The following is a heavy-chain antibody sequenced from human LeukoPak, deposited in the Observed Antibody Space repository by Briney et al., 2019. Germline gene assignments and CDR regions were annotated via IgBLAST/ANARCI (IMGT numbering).Heavy chain of an antibody. D-gene: IGHD3-10*01. Sequence: GGSLRLSCAASGFTFSSYGMHWVRQAPGKGLEWVAVISYDGSNKYYADSVKGRFTISRDNSKNTLYLQMNSLRAEDTAVYYCARDMDTYYGSGSYVLYYWGQGTLVTVSS. CDR2: ISYDGSNK. CDR1: GFTFSSYG. V-gene: IGHV3-30*03. J-gene: IGHJ4*02. CDR3: ARDMDTYYGSGSYVLYY.